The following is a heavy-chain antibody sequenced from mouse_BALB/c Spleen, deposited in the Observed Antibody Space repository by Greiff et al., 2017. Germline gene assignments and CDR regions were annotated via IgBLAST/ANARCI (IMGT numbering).Heavy chain of an antibody. CDR3: ARDYEGY. CDR2: IYPGSGST. Sequence: VQLQQPGAELVEPGTSVKLSCKASGYNFTSYWINWVKLRPGQGLEWIGDIYPGSGSTNYNEKFKSKATLTVDTSSSTAYMQLSSLASEDSALYYCARDYEGYWGQGTTLTVSS. J-gene: IGHJ2*01. D-gene: IGHD2-4*01. CDR1: GYNFTSYW. V-gene: IGHV1-55*01.